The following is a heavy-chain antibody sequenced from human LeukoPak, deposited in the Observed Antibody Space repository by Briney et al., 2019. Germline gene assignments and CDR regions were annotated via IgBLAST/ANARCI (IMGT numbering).Heavy chain of an antibody. D-gene: IGHD6-13*01. V-gene: IGHV4-4*02. J-gene: IGHJ4*02. CDR3: ARLGYSSSWYPSFDY. CDR1: GGSISSSNW. Sequence: SETLSLTCAVSGGSISSSNWWSWVRQPPGKGLEWIGETYHSGSTNYNPSLKSRVTISVDKSKNQFSLKLSSVTAADTAVYYCARLGYSSSWYPSFDYWGQGTLVTVSS. CDR2: TYHSGST.